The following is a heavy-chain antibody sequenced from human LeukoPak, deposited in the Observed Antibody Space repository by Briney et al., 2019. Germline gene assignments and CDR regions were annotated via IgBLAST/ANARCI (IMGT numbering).Heavy chain of an antibody. Sequence: PSETLSLTCAVYGGSFSGYYWSWIRQPPGKGLEWIGEINHSGSTNYNPSLKSRVTISVDTSKNQFSLKLSSVTAADTAVYYCAKGRTYYYDRSGYYLDYWGQGTLVTVSS. J-gene: IGHJ4*02. D-gene: IGHD3-22*01. V-gene: IGHV4-34*01. CDR3: AKGRTYYYDRSGYYLDY. CDR1: GGSFSGYY. CDR2: INHSGST.